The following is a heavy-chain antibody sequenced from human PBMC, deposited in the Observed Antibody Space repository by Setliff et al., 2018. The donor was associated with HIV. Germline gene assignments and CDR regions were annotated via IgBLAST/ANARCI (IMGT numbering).Heavy chain of an antibody. CDR3: VRQGHWYIPWYFDY. CDR1: GGSITYSSYY. CDR2: MDSSGNT. D-gene: IGHD1-20*01. Sequence: SETLSLTCTVSGGSITYSSYYWGWIRQPPGKGLEWIGSMDSSGNTYYSPSLRSRVTLSLDTSKNHISLHLSSVTAAGTAVYYCVRQGHWYIPWYFDYWGQGALVTVSS. J-gene: IGHJ4*02. V-gene: IGHV4-39*07.